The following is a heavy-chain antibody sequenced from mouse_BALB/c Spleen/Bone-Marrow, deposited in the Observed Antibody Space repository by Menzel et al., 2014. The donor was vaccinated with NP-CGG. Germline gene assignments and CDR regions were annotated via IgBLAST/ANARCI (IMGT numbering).Heavy chain of an antibody. CDR3: ARYYGSTYGYYFDY. D-gene: IGHD1-1*01. V-gene: IGHV3-8*02. CDR2: ISYSGST. CDR1: GDSITSGY. Sequence: EVQRVDSGPSLVKPSQTLSLTCSVTGDSITSGYWNWIRKFPGNKLEYMGYISYSGSTYYNPSLKSRISITRDTSKNQYYLQLNSVTTEDTATYYCARYYGSTYGYYFDYWGQGTTLTVSS. J-gene: IGHJ2*01.